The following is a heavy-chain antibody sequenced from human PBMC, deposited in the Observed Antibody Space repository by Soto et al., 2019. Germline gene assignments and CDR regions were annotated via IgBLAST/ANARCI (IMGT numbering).Heavy chain of an antibody. CDR1: GGTFSSYT. Sequence: QVQLVQSGAEVKKPGSSVKVSFKASGGTFSSYTISWVRRAPGQGLEWMGRIIPILGIANYAQKFQGRVTITADKSTSTAYMELSSLRSEDTAVYYCARDPSAGDSAGYWGQGTLVTVSS. V-gene: IGHV1-69*08. CDR3: ARDPSAGDSAGY. CDR2: IIPILGIA. D-gene: IGHD2-21*01. J-gene: IGHJ4*02.